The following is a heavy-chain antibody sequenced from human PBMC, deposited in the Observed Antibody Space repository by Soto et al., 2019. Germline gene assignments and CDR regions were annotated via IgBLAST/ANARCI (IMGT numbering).Heavy chain of an antibody. CDR1: GGTFSSYA. CDR2: IIPIFGTA. V-gene: IGHV1-69*12. CDR3: ATQDGHGGKSPFDY. D-gene: IGHD2-15*01. J-gene: IGHJ4*02. Sequence: QVQLVQSGAEVKKPGSSVKVSCKASGGTFSSYAISWVRQAPGQGLEWMGGIIPIFGTANYAQKFQGRVTITADESTSKAYMGLSSLRSEDTAVYYCATQDGHGGKSPFDYWGQGTLVTVSS.